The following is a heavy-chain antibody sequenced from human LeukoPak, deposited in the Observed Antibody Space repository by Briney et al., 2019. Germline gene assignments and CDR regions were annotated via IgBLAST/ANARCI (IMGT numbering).Heavy chain of an antibody. V-gene: IGHV3-21*01. CDR3: ARGASRVDY. Sequence: GGSLSLSGAASGFTFRSYNINWVRQAPGKRPEWVSSISSSSSYIYYADSVKGRFTISRDNAKNSLYLQMNSLRAEDTALYYCARGASRVDYWGQGTLVTVSS. J-gene: IGHJ4*02. CDR1: GFTFRSYN. CDR2: ISSSSSYI.